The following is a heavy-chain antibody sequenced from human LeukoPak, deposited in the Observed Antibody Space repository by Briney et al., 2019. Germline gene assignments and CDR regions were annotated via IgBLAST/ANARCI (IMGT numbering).Heavy chain of an antibody. CDR2: ISGSGGST. D-gene: IGHD1-14*01. CDR1: GFTFSSYA. Sequence: GGSLRLSCAASGFTFSSYAMSWVRQAPGKGQEWVSAISGSGGSTYYADSVKGRFTISRDNSKNTLYLQMNSLRAEDTAVYYCAKPLTVYYYYGMDVWGQGTTVTVSS. V-gene: IGHV3-23*01. CDR3: AKPLTVYYYYGMDV. J-gene: IGHJ6*02.